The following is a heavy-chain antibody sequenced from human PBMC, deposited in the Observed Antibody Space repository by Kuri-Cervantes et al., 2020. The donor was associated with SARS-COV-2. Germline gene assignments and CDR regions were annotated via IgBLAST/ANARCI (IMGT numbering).Heavy chain of an antibody. CDR3: ARSAVPVRYRSWFDP. D-gene: IGHD2-2*02. CDR2: FDPEDGET. V-gene: IGHV1-69*10. CDR1: GGTFSSYA. J-gene: IGHJ5*02. Sequence: SVKVSCKASGGTFSSYAISWVRQAPGQGLEWMGGFDPEDGETIYAQKFQGRVTITADKSTSTAYMELSSLRSEDTAVYYCARSAVPVRYRSWFDPWGQGTLVTVSS.